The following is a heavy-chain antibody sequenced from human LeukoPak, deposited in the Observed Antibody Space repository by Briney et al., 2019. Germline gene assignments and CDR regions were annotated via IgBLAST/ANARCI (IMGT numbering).Heavy chain of an antibody. CDR1: GFTVSTYA. CDR2: IRNDGTNK. CDR3: AKSWSGYYHYYMDV. Sequence: GGSLRLACATSGFTVSTYAMHWVRQAPGKGLEWVASIRNDGTNKNHVDSVKGRFTISRDNSKNTLFLQMDSLRPEDTAIYYCAKSWSGYYHYYMDVWGKGTTVTVSS. J-gene: IGHJ6*03. V-gene: IGHV3-30*02. D-gene: IGHD3-3*01.